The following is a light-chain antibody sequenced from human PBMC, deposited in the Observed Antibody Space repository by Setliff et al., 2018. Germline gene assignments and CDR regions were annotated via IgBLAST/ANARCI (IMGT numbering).Light chain of an antibody. CDR1: SSDVGGYDF. CDR2: EVS. Sequence: QSALAQPASVSGSPGQSITISCTGTSSDVGGYDFVSWYQQHPGKAPKLIIFEVSNRPSGIPNRFSGSKSGNTASLSISGLQAEDEADYYCSSYTSLSTRVFGTGTKVTVL. CDR3: SSYTSLSTRV. J-gene: IGLJ1*01. V-gene: IGLV2-14*01.